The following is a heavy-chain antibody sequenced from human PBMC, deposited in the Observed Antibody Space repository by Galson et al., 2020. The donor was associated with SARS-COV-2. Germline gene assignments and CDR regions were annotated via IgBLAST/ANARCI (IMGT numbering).Heavy chain of an antibody. CDR3: AQGGWITMIGGALTYFDY. D-gene: IGHD3-22*01. Sequence: SVKVSCKASGGTFSSYAISWVRQAPGQGLEWMGGIIPIFGTANYAQKFQGRVTITADESTSAAYMELSSLRSEDTAVYYCAQGGWITMIGGALTYFDYWGQGTLVTVSS. V-gene: IGHV1-69*13. J-gene: IGHJ4*02. CDR2: IIPIFGTA. CDR1: GGTFSSYA.